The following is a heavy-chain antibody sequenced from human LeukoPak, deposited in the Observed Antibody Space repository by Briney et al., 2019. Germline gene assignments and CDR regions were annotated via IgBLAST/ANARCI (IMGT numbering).Heavy chain of an antibody. V-gene: IGHV3-48*03. Sequence: GGSLRLSCAASGFTFSSYEMNWVRQAPGKGLEWVAYISQSGDNKDYADSVKGRFTISRDNAKNSLHLQMNSLRAEDTALYYCTRAGSTSGFFWWGQGTLVTVSS. CDR1: GFTFSSYE. D-gene: IGHD3-3*01. J-gene: IGHJ4*02. CDR3: TRAGSTSGFFW. CDR2: ISQSGDNK.